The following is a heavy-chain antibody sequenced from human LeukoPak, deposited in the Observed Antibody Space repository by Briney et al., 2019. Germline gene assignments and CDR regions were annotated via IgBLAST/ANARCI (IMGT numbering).Heavy chain of an antibody. V-gene: IGHV4-59*01. D-gene: IGHD6-13*01. CDR1: GGSFSGYY. CDR3: AREGIAAAENAFDI. CDR2: IYYSGST. J-gene: IGHJ3*02. Sequence: SETLSLTCAVYGGSFSGYYWSWIRQPPGKGLEWIGYIYYSGSTNYNPSLKSRVTISVDTSKNQFSLKLSSVTAADTAVYYCAREGIAAAENAFDIWGQGTMVTVSS.